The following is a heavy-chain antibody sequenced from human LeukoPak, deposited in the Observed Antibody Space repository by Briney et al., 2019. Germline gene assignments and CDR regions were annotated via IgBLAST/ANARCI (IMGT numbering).Heavy chain of an antibody. CDR2: AYSSGHT. CDR3: ARHPFATPFDY. V-gene: IGHV4-59*08. CDR1: GGSFSGYY. J-gene: IGHJ4*02. Sequence: PSETLSLTCAVYGGSFSGYYWSWIRQPPGKGLEWIGYAYSSGHTNYNSSLKSRVTMSLDTSKSQFSLRLSPVTAADTAVYFCARHPFATPFDYWGPGTLVTVSS. D-gene: IGHD2-15*01.